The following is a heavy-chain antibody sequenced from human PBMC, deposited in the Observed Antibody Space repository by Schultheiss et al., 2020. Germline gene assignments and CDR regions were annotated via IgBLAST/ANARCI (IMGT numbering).Heavy chain of an antibody. CDR2: IYTSGST. D-gene: IGHD3-9*01. V-gene: IGHV4-4*07. CDR1: GGSISSYY. Sequence: SETLSLTCTVSGGSISSYYWSWIRQPAGKGLEWIGRIYTSGSTNYNPSLKSRVTMSVDTSKNQFSLKLSSVTAADTAVYYCARGPYYDILTGYHPRYYYYGLDVWGQGTTV. CDR3: ARGPYYDILTGYHPRYYYYGLDV. J-gene: IGHJ6*02.